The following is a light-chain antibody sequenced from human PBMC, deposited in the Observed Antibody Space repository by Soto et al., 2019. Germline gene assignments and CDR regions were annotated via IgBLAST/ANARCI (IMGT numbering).Light chain of an antibody. Sequence: EIVLTQSPGTLSLSPGERATLSCRASQSVSSTYLAWYQQKPGQAPRLLIYAASSRATGIPDRLSGSGSGTDFTLTISRLEPEDSAVYYCQQYGSSPRTFGQGTKLEMK. V-gene: IGKV3-20*01. J-gene: IGKJ2*01. CDR1: QSVSSTY. CDR2: AAS. CDR3: QQYGSSPRT.